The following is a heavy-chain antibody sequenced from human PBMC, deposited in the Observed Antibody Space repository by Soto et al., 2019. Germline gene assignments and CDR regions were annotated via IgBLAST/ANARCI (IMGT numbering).Heavy chain of an antibody. CDR2: VNPSGGST. CDR3: AREENCSDGVCYSEYSQR. J-gene: IGHJ1*01. CDR1: GYIFTAYS. V-gene: IGHV1-46*01. D-gene: IGHD2-15*01. Sequence: QVQLVQSGAEVKKPGASVKVSCKASGYIFTAYSMHWVRQAPGQGLEWMGVVNPSGGSTNYAQKFRGRITRTRDTSTSTVDMDLSSLTSEDTAVYYWAREENCSDGVCYSEYSQRWGQGTLVTVSS.